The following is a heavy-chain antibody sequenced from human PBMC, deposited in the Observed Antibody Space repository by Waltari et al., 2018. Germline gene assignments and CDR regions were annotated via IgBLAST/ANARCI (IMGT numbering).Heavy chain of an antibody. CDR1: GGSISSGGYS. J-gene: IGHJ3*02. V-gene: IGHV4-30-2*01. D-gene: IGHD3-10*01. CDR2: IYHSGST. Sequence: QLQLQESGSGLVKPSQTLSLTCAVSGGSISSGGYSWSWIRQPPGKGLEWIGYIYHSGSTYYNPSRKSRVTIAVDRSKNQFSLKLSSVTAADTAVYYCARAGEDDAFDIWGQGTMVTVSS. CDR3: ARAGEDDAFDI.